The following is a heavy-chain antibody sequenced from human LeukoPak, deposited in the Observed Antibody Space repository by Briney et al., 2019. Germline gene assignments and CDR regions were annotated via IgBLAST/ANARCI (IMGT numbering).Heavy chain of an antibody. CDR3: AKSGPFYYYGMDV. Sequence: GGSLRLSCAASGFTFSGAWMSWVRQAPGKGLEWVSGIIDTGVGKYYADSVKGRFIISSDKSKSTLYLQMNSLRAEDSAVYYCAKSGPFYYYGMDVWGQGTTVIVSS. D-gene: IGHD3-10*01. CDR1: GFTFSGAW. CDR2: IIDTGVGK. V-gene: IGHV3-23*01. J-gene: IGHJ6*02.